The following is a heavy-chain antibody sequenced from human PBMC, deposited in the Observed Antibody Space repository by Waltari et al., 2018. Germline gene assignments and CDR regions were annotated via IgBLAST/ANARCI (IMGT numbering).Heavy chain of an antibody. J-gene: IGHJ4*02. D-gene: IGHD6-19*01. CDR2: ISGSGGST. CDR1: GFTFSSYA. CDR3: AKAVAGTGVYYFDY. Sequence: EVQLLESGGGLVQPGGSLRLSCAASGFTFSSYAMSWVRQAPGKGLGWVSAISGSGGSTYYADSVKGRFTISRDNSKNTLYLQMNSLRAEDTAVYYRAKAVAGTGVYYFDYWGQGTLVTVSS. V-gene: IGHV3-23*01.